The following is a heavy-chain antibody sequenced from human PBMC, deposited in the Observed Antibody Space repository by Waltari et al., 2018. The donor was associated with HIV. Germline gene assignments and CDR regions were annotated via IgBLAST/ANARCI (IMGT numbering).Heavy chain of an antibody. CDR2: LNGDGTTN. CDR3: ARRHATEGVLDL. Sequence: EVQLLESGGGLVQPGGFLILSCAASGFTFSNFWIHWVRQVPGKGPVCISRLNGDGTTNLYADSVKGRFTISRDNTRDALYLQMNSLRAEDTAVYYCARRHATEGVLDLWGRGTLVTVSS. V-gene: IGHV3-74*01. CDR1: GFTFSNFW. D-gene: IGHD3-10*01. J-gene: IGHJ2*01.